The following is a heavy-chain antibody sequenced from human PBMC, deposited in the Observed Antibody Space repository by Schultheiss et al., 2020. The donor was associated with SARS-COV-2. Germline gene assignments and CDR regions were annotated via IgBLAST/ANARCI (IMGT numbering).Heavy chain of an antibody. Sequence: GGSLRLSCAASGFTFSSYAMHWVRQAPGKGLEYVSAISSNGGSTYYANSVKGRFTISRDNAKNSLYLQMNSLRAEDTAVYYCARVSDYYYGMDVWGQGTTVTVSS. J-gene: IGHJ6*02. CDR3: ARVSDYYYGMDV. V-gene: IGHV3-64*01. CDR2: ISSNGGST. CDR1: GFTFSSYA.